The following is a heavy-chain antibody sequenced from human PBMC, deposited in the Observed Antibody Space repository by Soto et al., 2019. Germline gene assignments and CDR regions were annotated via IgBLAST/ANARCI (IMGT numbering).Heavy chain of an antibody. CDR1: GYTFTGYY. CDR3: ARGVLRGFYCSSTSCYDAFDI. V-gene: IGHV1-2*04. D-gene: IGHD2-2*01. J-gene: IGHJ3*02. Sequence: ASVKVSCKASGYTFTGYYMHWVRQAPGQGLEWMGWINPNSGGTNYAQKFQGWVTMTRDTSISTAYMELSRLRSDDTAVYYCARGVLRGFYCSSTSCYDAFDIWGQGTMVTVSS. CDR2: INPNSGGT.